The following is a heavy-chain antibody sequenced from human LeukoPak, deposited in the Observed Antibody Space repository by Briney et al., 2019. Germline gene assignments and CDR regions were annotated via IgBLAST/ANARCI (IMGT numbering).Heavy chain of an antibody. CDR2: IYYSGST. D-gene: IGHD5-12*01. J-gene: IGHJ6*03. V-gene: IGHV4-39*01. CDR1: GGSISSDTYY. CDR3: ARRPFSWITEGGYMDV. Sequence: PSETLSLTCTVSGGSISSDTYYWGWIRQPPGKGLEWIGSIYYSGSTYYNPSLKSRVTISVDTTKNQVSLKLSSVTAADTAVYYCARRPFSWITEGGYMDVWGKGTTVTVSS.